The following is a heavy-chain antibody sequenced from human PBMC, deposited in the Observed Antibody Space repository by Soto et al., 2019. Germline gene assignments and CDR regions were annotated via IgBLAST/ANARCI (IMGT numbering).Heavy chain of an antibody. CDR3: ARDPIYSDILNGYHTNYGMDV. Sequence: ASVKVSCKASGYTFTGYYMHWVRQAPGQGLEWMGWINPNSGGTNYAQKFQGRVTMTRDTSISTAYMELSRLRSDDTAVYYCARDPIYSDILNGYHTNYGMDVWGQGTTVTVSS. J-gene: IGHJ6*02. CDR2: INPNSGGT. CDR1: GYTFTGYY. V-gene: IGHV1-2*02. D-gene: IGHD3-9*01.